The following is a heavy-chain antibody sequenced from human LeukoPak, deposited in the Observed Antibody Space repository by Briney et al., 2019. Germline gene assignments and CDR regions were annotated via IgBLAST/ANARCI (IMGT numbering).Heavy chain of an antibody. D-gene: IGHD3-10*01. Sequence: PSETLFLTCTVSGGSISGSSYYWGWIRQPPGKGLEWIGSIYYSGSTYYNPSLKSRVTISVDTSKNQFSLKLSSVTAADTAVYYCARDADYFGSGSYLTYWGQGILVTVSS. CDR2: IYYSGST. CDR1: GGSISGSSYY. V-gene: IGHV4-39*02. J-gene: IGHJ4*02. CDR3: ARDADYFGSGSYLTY.